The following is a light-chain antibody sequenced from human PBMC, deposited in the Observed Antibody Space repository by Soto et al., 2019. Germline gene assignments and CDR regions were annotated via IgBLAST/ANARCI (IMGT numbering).Light chain of an antibody. CDR1: QTITGY. CDR2: AAS. V-gene: IGKV1-39*01. J-gene: IGKJ2*01. Sequence: DIQMTQSPSSLSASVGDRVTITCRASQTITGYLNWYQQRPGKAPKLLIYAASSLQSGVPSRFSGSGSGTDFTLTINSLQPEDFATYYCQQSHGIPYTFGQWTKLEIK. CDR3: QQSHGIPYT.